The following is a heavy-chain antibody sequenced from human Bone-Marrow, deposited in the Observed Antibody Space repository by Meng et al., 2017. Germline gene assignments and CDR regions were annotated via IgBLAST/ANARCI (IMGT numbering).Heavy chain of an antibody. J-gene: IGHJ4*02. Sequence: SETLSLTCTVSGGSISSYYWSWIRQPPGKGLEWIGYIYYSGSTNYNPSLKSRVTISVDTSKNQFSLKLSSVTAADTAVYYCARGRRDPYYFDYWGQGTLVTVSS. V-gene: IGHV4-59*01. D-gene: IGHD3-10*01. CDR2: IYYSGST. CDR1: GGSISSYY. CDR3: ARGRRDPYYFDY.